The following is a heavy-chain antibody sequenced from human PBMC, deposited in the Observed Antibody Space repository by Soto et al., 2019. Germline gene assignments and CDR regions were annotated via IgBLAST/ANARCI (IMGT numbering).Heavy chain of an antibody. CDR1: GGSISSSNC. V-gene: IGHV4-4*02. J-gene: IGHJ6*02. CDR3: AGERAQGYGMDV. CDR2: IYHTGTS. Sequence: QVQLQESGPGLVNPSGTLSLTCAVSGGSISSSNCWSWVRQPPVRGLEWIVEIYHTGTSNYNPSLKSRVTISVDTSKNQFSLRLTSVTAADTAVYSCAGERAQGYGMDVWGQGTTVTVSS.